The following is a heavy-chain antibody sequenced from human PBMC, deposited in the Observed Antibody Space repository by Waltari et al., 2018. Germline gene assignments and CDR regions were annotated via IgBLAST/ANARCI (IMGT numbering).Heavy chain of an antibody. CDR1: GYTFTSYA. D-gene: IGHD1-26*01. CDR3: ARGGVTSGSYLGDAFDI. Sequence: QVQLVQSGAEVKKPGASVKVSCKASGYTFTSYAMHWVRQAPGQRLEWMGWINAGNGNTKYSQKFQGRVTITRDTSASTAYMELSSLRSEDTAVYYCARGGVTSGSYLGDAFDIWGQGTMVTVSS. V-gene: IGHV1-3*01. J-gene: IGHJ3*02. CDR2: INAGNGNT.